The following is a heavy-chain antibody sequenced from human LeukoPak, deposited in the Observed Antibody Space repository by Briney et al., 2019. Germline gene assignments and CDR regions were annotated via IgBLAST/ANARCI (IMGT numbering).Heavy chain of an antibody. D-gene: IGHD3-10*01. V-gene: IGHV1-69*13. J-gene: IGHJ4*02. CDR1: EGTFGAYS. Sequence: SVKVSCKASEGTFGAYSLDWVRQAPGQGLEWLGGINPIFNILNYAQKFRGRVTITADESTNTAYMDLSSLKYDDTAVYYCAAGRRLGELFFDYWGQGALVTVSS. CDR3: AAGRRLGELFFDY. CDR2: INPIFNIL.